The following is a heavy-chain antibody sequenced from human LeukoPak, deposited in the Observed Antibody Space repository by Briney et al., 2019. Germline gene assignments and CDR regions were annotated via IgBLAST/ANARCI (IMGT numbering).Heavy chain of an antibody. CDR3: ARGSAYVWGSYRLNTFNY. CDR2: IYTSGST. Sequence: PSETLSLTCTVSGGSISSYYWSWIRQPAGKGLEWIGRIYTSGSTNYNPSLKSRVTISVDTSKNQFSLKLSSVTAADTAVYYCARGSAYVWGSYRLNTFNYWGQGTLVTASS. J-gene: IGHJ4*02. D-gene: IGHD3-16*02. CDR1: GGSISSYY. V-gene: IGHV4-4*07.